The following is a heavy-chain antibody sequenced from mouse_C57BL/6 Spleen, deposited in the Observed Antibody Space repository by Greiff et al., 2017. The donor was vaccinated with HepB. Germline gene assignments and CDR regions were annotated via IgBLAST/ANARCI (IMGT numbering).Heavy chain of an antibody. V-gene: IGHV1-69*01. Sequence: QVQLQQPGAELVMPGASVKLSCKASGYTFTSYWMHWVKQRPGQGLEWIGEIDPSDSYTNYNQKFKGKSTLTVDKSSSTAYMQLSSLTSEDSAVYYCARYDYVSFAYWSQGTLVTVSA. CDR2: IDPSDSYT. CDR3: ARYDYVSFAY. D-gene: IGHD2-4*01. CDR1: GYTFTSYW. J-gene: IGHJ3*01.